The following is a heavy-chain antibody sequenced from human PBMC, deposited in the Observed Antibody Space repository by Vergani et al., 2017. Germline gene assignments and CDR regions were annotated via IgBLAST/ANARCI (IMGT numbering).Heavy chain of an antibody. CDR2: IYYSGTT. CDR3: ARQKDYCMDV. V-gene: IGHV4-31*03. CDR1: CAHVGSGCYY. J-gene: IGHJ6*03. Sequence: QVQLQELGPGLVKASQTLSLTFSVSCAHVGSGCYYLSWARHRPGMGLDWIGYIYYSGTTYYNPSLVSRLTIPLDTAENHLSLKLTSVTAADTAVYYCARQKDYCMDVWGKGGTVTVS.